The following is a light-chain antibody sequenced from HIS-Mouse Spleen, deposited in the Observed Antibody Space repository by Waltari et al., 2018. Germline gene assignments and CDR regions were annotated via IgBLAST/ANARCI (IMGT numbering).Light chain of an antibody. V-gene: IGKV1-9*01. CDR3: QQLNSYPQT. Sequence: DIQLTQSPSSLSASVGDRVTITCPASQGISSYLDWYQQKPGKAPKLLIYDASTLQSGVPSRFSGSGSGTEFTLTISSLQPEDFATYYCQQLNSYPQTFGQGTKVEIK. CDR1: QGISSY. CDR2: DAS. J-gene: IGKJ1*01.